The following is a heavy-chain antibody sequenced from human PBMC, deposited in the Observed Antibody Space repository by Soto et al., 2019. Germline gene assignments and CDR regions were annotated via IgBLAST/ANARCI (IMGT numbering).Heavy chain of an antibody. CDR2: ISAYNGNT. CDR1: GYTFTSYG. Sequence: QVQLVQSGAEVKKPGASVKVSCKASGYTFTSYGISWVRQAPGQVLEWMGWISAYNGNTNYAQKLQGRVTMTTDTSTSTADMELRSLRSDDTAVDYCARVYVGYSYDSSAPMGWFDPWGQGTLVTVSS. V-gene: IGHV1-18*01. CDR3: ARVYVGYSYDSSAPMGWFDP. D-gene: IGHD3-22*01. J-gene: IGHJ5*02.